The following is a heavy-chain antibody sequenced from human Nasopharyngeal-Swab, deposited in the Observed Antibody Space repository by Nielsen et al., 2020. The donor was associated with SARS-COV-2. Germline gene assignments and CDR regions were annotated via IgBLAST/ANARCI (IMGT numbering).Heavy chain of an antibody. J-gene: IGHJ3*02. V-gene: IGHV3-53*01. D-gene: IGHD5-12*01. CDR2: IYSGGNT. CDR1: GFTVSNKY. CDR3: ARLGLPNAFDI. Sequence: GESLKISCAASGFTVSNKYMSWVRQAPGKGLEWVSVIYSGGNTYYADSVKGRFTISRDNSKNTLYLQMNSLRAEDTAEYYCARLGLPNAFDIWGQGTMATVSS.